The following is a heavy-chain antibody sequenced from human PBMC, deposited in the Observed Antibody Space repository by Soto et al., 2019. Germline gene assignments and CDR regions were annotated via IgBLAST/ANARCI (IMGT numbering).Heavy chain of an antibody. D-gene: IGHD3-22*01. J-gene: IGHJ6*02. CDR1: GFTFSSYV. CDR2: ISYDGSNK. CDR3: ARDRYYDSSGLAYGMDV. V-gene: IGHV3-30-3*01. Sequence: GGSLRLSCAASGFTFSSYVMNWVRQAPGKGLEWVASISYDGSNKYYADSVKGRFTISRDNSKNTLYLQMNSLRAEDTAVFYCARDRYYDSSGLAYGMDVWGQGTTVTVSS.